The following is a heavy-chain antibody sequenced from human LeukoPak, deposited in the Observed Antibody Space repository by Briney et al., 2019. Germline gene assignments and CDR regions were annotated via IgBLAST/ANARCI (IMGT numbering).Heavy chain of an antibody. V-gene: IGHV1-18*01. CDR3: ARVLVVPAAISVWDY. CDR1: GYTFTSYG. Sequence: ASVKVSCKASGYTFTSYGISWVRQAPGQGLEWMGWISAYNGNTNYAQKLQGRVTMTTDTSTSTAYMELRSLRSDDTAVYYCARVLVVPAAISVWDYWGQGTLVTVSS. D-gene: IGHD2-2*02. CDR2: ISAYNGNT. J-gene: IGHJ4*02.